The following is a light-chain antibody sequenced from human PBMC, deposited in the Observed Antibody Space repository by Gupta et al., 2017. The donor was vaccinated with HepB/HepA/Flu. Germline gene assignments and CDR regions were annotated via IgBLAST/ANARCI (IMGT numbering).Light chain of an antibody. CDR2: NDS. Sequence: SYLLTQPPSVSVAPGKPASITCGGNNIGTKGVHWYQQMPGQAPVMVIYNDSDRPSGIPERFSGSNSGSTATLTISRVEAGDEAEYYCQVWDSSDDSAVFGGGTKLTVL. CDR3: QVWDSSDDSAV. CDR1: NIGTKG. J-gene: IGLJ2*01. V-gene: IGLV3-21*04.